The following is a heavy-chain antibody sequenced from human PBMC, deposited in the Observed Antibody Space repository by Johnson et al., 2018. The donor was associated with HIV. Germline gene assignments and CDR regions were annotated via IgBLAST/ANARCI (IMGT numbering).Heavy chain of an antibody. CDR2: ISWNSGSI. J-gene: IGHJ3*02. Sequence: VQLVESGGGLVQPGRSLRLSCAASGFTFDDYAMHWVRQAPGKGLEWVSGISWNSGSIAYADSVKGRFTISRDNAKNSLYLKMSSLRPEDTAVYFCVRWGSGWSAFDIWGQVTMVTVSS. D-gene: IGHD6-19*01. CDR1: GFTFDDYA. V-gene: IGHV3-9*01. CDR3: VRWGSGWSAFDI.